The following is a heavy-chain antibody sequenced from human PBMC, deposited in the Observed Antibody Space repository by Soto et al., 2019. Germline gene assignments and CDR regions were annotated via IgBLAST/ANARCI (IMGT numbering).Heavy chain of an antibody. CDR3: TRDASRDSSARGWFDP. D-gene: IGHD6-13*01. V-gene: IGHV3-21*01. J-gene: IGHJ5*02. CDR2: ISSNSAYI. Sequence: EGSLRLSCVAPGFTLSSYNMNWVRQAPGKGLEWVSTISSNSAYIYYTDALRGRFTISRDNAKNSLHLQMNSLRAEDTAVYYCTRDASRDSSARGWFDPWGPGTLVTVSS. CDR1: GFTLSSYN.